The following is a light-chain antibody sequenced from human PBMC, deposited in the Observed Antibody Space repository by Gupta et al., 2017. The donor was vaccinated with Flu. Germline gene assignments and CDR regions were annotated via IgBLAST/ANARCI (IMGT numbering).Light chain of an antibody. CDR1: QSVSTN. V-gene: IGKV3-15*01. J-gene: IGKJ5*01. CDR3: QQYHKWPPIT. CDR2: GAS. Sequence: IVMTQSPATLSASPGERVTLSCRASQSVSTNLAWYQQKVGQGPRLLIYGASTRATGISDRFSGGGSGTEFTLTISSLQSEDFAVYYCQQYHKWPPITFGQGTRLDIK.